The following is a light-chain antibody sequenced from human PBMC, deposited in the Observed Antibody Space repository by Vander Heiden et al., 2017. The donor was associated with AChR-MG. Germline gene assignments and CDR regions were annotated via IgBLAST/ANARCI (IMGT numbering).Light chain of an antibody. CDR2: GNS. J-gene: IGLJ7*01. Sequence: SVLTQPPSVSVAPGQTVTISCTGSSSNIGAGYDVHWYQQLPGTAPKLLIYGNSNRPSGVPDRFSGSKSGTSASLAITGLQAEDEADYYCQSYDSSLSGAVFGGGTQLTVL. CDR1: SSNIGAGYD. CDR3: QSYDSSLSGAV. V-gene: IGLV1-40*01.